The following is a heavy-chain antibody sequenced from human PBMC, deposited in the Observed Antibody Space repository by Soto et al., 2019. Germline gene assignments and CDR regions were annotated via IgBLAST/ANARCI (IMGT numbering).Heavy chain of an antibody. CDR1: GFSLRTSRVG. Sequence: QITLKESGPTLMKPTQTLTLTCTFSGFSLRTSRVGVGWIRQPPGKALEWLALIYWDDDKRYSPSLKSRLTITKDTSKNQVVLTMTNMDPVDTATYYCAHRRFTFGGDISADYWGQGTLVTVSS. V-gene: IGHV2-5*02. CDR3: AHRRFTFGGDISADY. CDR2: IYWDDDK. J-gene: IGHJ4*02. D-gene: IGHD3-16*02.